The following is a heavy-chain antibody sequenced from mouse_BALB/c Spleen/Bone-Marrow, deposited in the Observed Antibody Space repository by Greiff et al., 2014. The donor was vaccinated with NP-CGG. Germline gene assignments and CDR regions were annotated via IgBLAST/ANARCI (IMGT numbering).Heavy chain of an antibody. D-gene: IGHD2-14*01. CDR3: TRSRAYFRDWFAY. V-gene: IGHV1-39*01. J-gene: IGHJ3*01. Sequence: VQLQQPGPELEKPGASVKISCKASGHSFTGYNMNWVKQSHGKSLERIGNIDPYYGTTTFNQKFKDKATLTVDKSSSTAYMQLKSLTSEDSAVYYCTRSRAYFRDWFAYWGQGTLVTVSA. CDR1: GHSFTGYN. CDR2: IDPYYGTT.